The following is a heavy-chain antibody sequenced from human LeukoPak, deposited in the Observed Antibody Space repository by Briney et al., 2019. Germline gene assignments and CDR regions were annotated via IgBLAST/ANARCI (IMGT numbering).Heavy chain of an antibody. Sequence: GGSLRLSCAASGFTFSTYSMNWVRQAPGKGLEWVSYISNSGRTIYYADSVKGRFTISRDNAKNSLYLQMNSLRAEDTAVYYCARDYGDSSGYYLFDYWGQGTLVTVSS. D-gene: IGHD3-22*01. CDR1: GFTFSTYS. CDR3: ARDYGDSSGYYLFDY. J-gene: IGHJ4*02. CDR2: ISNSGRTI. V-gene: IGHV3-48*04.